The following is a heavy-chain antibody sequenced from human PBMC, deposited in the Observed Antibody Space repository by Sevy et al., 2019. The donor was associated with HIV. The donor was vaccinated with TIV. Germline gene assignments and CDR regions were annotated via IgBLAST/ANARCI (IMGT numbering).Heavy chain of an antibody. CDR1: GFTFSSYS. CDR2: ISYDGSAK. CDR3: AREGGHTSAWTPGKY. D-gene: IGHD6-19*01. Sequence: GGSLRLSCAASGFTFSSYSMNWVRQAPGKGLDWVALISYDGSAKYYADSVKGRFTVSRDDSKNTLYLQMNSLRPEDSAGYYCAREGGHTSAWTPGKYWGQGTQVTVSS. J-gene: IGHJ4*02. V-gene: IGHV3-30*03.